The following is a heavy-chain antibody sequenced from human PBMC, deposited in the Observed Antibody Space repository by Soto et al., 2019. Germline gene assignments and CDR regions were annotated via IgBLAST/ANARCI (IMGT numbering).Heavy chain of an antibody. V-gene: IGHV1-18*01. CDR1: GFTFSDYG. CDR2: ISGDNINS. CDR3: GREGQQLAQENYYQFYGMDV. Sequence: ASVKVSCKASGFTFSDYGLSWVRQAPGQPLEWMGWISGDNINSKYSQKFQGRLTMTTDTSTATASMELRSLTSDDTAVYFCGREGQQLAQENYYQFYGMDVCGQGTTVTVSS. J-gene: IGHJ6*02. D-gene: IGHD6-13*01.